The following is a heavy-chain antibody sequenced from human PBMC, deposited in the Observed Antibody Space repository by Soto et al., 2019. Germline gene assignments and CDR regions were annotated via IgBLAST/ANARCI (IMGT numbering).Heavy chain of an antibody. J-gene: IGHJ6*03. V-gene: IGHV4-59*01. D-gene: IGHD3-10*01. CDR3: ARRYGSGSYYNQAYYYYMDV. Sequence: SETLSLTYTVSGGSISSYYWSWIRQPPGKGLEWIGYIYYSGSTNYNPSLKSRVTISVDTSKNQFSLKLSSVTAADTAVYYCARRYGSGSYYNQAYYYYMDVWGKGTTVTVSS. CDR2: IYYSGST. CDR1: GGSISSYY.